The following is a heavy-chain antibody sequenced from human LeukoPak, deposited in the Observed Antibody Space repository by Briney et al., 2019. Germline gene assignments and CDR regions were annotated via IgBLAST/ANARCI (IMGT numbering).Heavy chain of an antibody. Sequence: ASVKVSCKASGYRFISNYIRWVRQAPGLGPEWMGWMHPGNGNTRYAEKFQGRVTMTRDKSINTAYLDLSSLRSDDTAVYYCAREGSYCVGGDCYSFDFWGQGTLITVSS. V-gene: IGHV1-2*02. J-gene: IGHJ4*02. CDR3: AREGSYCVGGDCYSFDF. CDR1: GYRFISNY. D-gene: IGHD2-21*02. CDR2: MHPGNGNT.